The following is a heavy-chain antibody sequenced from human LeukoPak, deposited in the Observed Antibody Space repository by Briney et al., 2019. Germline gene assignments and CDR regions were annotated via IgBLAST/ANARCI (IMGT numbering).Heavy chain of an antibody. CDR3: ATDTEIDSGAFDI. V-gene: IGHV1-24*01. J-gene: IGHJ3*02. D-gene: IGHD4/OR15-4a*01. CDR1: GYTLTELS. CDR2: FDPEDGET. Sequence: ASVKVSCKVSGYTLTELSMHWVRQAPGKGLEWMGGFDPEDGETIYAQKFQGRVTMTEDASTDTAYMELSSLRSEDTAVYYCATDTEIDSGAFDIWGQGTMVTVSS.